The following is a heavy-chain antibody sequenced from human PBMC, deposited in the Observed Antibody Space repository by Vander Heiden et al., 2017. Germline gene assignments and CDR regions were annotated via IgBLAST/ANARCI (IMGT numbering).Heavy chain of an antibody. Sequence: EVQLVESGGGLVQPGGSLRLSCAASGFTCSRYDMPWVRQATGKGLEWVSAIGTAGDTYYPGSVKGRFTISRENAKNSLYLQMNSLRAGDTAVYYCARAKDIVVVPPGGMDVWGQGTTVTVSS. CDR2: IGTAGDT. J-gene: IGHJ6*02. V-gene: IGHV3-13*01. CDR1: GFTCSRYD. D-gene: IGHD2-2*01. CDR3: ARAKDIVVVPPGGMDV.